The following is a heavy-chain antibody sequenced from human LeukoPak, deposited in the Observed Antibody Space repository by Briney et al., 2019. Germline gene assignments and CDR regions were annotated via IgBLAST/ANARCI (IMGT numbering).Heavy chain of an antibody. CDR2: IYYSGST. CDR3: ARGVRGGNWFDP. J-gene: IGHJ5*02. Sequence: SETLSLTCAVYGGSFSGYYWSWIRQPPGKGLEWIGYIYYSGSTNYNPSLKSRVTISVDTSKNQFSLKLSSVTAADTAVYYCARGVRGGNWFDPWGQGTLVTVSS. CDR1: GGSFSGYY. V-gene: IGHV4-59*01. D-gene: IGHD3-10*02.